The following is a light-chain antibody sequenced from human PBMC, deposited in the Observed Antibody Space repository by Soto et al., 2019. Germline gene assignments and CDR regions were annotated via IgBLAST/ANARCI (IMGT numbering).Light chain of an antibody. V-gene: IGKV3-15*01. CDR2: GAS. J-gene: IGKJ1*01. CDR3: QHYNTGLRT. Sequence: TVMTQSPATLSMSPGDRAALSCRASLNVATNMAWYQQKPGKAPRLLIYGASIRATGVPASFTGSGSGTEFTLTINDLQSEDFAVYYCQHYNTGLRTFGRGTRVEV. CDR1: LNVATN.